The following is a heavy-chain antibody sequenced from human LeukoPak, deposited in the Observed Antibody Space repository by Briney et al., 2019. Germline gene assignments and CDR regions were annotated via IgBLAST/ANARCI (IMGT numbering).Heavy chain of an antibody. CDR3: ARQGGGNRNGMDV. J-gene: IGHJ6*01. D-gene: IGHD4-23*01. Sequence: SETLSLTCTVSGGSISIYYWSWIRQPPGKGLEWIGYIYYSGSTNYNPSLKSRVTISVDTSKNQFSLKLSSVTAADTAVYYCARQGGGNRNGMDVWGQGTTVTVSS. CDR2: IYYSGST. CDR1: GGSISIYY. V-gene: IGHV4-59*08.